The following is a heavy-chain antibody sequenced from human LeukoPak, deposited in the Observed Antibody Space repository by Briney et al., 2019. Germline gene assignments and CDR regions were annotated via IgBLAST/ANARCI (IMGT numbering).Heavy chain of an antibody. J-gene: IGHJ4*02. CDR1: GGSISTCSYY. Sequence: PSETLSLTCTVSGGSISTCSYYWGWLRQPPGKGLEWIGSIYYSGSTYYNPSLKSRITISLDTSKNQFSLKLSSVTAADPAVYYCARDKTFEVVNYFNYWGQGTLVTVSS. CDR2: IYYSGST. V-gene: IGHV4-39*07. D-gene: IGHD3-3*01. CDR3: ARDKTFEVVNYFNY.